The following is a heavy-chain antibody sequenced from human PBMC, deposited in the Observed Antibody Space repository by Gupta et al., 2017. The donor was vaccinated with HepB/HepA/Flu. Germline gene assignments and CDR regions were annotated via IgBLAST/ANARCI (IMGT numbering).Heavy chain of an antibody. J-gene: IGHJ5*02. CDR3: TRSGRGGNGALS. CDR1: GVTFGSYW. V-gene: IGHV3-74*01. Sequence: EVQLVESGGGLVQPGGSLKLSCAAPGVTFGSYWMHWVRQVPGKGLVWVSRITNDGGDTTYADSVKGRFTMSRDNARNTLYLQMNSLRAEDTAVYYCTRSGRGGNGALSWGQGTLVTVSS. D-gene: IGHD3-10*01. CDR2: ITNDGGDT.